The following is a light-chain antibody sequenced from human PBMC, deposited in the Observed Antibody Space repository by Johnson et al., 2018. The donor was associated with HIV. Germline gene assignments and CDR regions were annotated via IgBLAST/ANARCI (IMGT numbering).Light chain of an antibody. Sequence: QSVLTQPPSVSAAPGQKVTISCSGSSSNIGNNYVSWYQQLPGTAPKLLIYENNKRPSGIPDRFSGSKSGTSATLGITGLQTGDVADYYCGTWDSRLSAGRGVVGTGTKVTVL. CDR3: GTWDSRLSAGRGV. CDR2: ENN. V-gene: IGLV1-51*02. J-gene: IGLJ1*01. CDR1: SSNIGNNY.